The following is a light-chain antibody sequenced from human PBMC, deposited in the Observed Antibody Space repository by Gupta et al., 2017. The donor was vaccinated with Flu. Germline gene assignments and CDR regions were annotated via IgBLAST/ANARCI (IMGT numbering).Light chain of an antibody. CDR1: QSISSW. V-gene: IGKV1-5*03. Sequence: PSTLSASVGDRVTITCRASQSISSWLAWYHQKPGKAPKLLIYKASNLESGVPSRFSGSGSGTEFTLTISSLQPDDFATYYCQQYNSYSGTFGPGTKVDVK. CDR3: QQYNSYSGT. J-gene: IGKJ3*01. CDR2: KAS.